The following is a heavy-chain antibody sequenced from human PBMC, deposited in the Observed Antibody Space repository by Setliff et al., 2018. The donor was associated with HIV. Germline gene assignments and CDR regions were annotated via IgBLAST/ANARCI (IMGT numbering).Heavy chain of an antibody. V-gene: IGHV1-18*01. Sequence: ASVKVSCKASGYSFTTYGISWVRQAPGQGLEWVGWISVYNGQTLYAQKVQDRITVTMDIPKDSAYMELRGLTPDDTAVYYCARGHHFYWYFDLWGPGTLVTVSS. J-gene: IGHJ2*01. CDR1: GYSFTTYG. CDR2: ISVYNGQT. CDR3: ARGHHFYWYFDL.